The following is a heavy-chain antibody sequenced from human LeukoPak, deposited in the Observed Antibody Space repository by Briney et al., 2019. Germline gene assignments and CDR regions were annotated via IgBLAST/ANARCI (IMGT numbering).Heavy chain of an antibody. D-gene: IGHD3-10*01. CDR1: GDSVSSNSAA. CDR2: TYYRSKWYN. V-gene: IGHV6-1*01. J-gene: IGHJ6*03. Sequence: SQTLSLTCAISGDSVSSNSAAWNWIRQSPSRGLEWLGRTYYRSKWYNDYAVSVKSRITINPDTSKNQFSLQLNSVTPEDTAVYYCAREVLLWFGELSAYYYYMDVWGKGTTVTVSS. CDR3: AREVLLWFGELSAYYYYMDV.